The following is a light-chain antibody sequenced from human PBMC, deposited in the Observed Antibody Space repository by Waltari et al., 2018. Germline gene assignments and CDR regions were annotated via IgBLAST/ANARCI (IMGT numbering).Light chain of an antibody. CDR2: YDR. CDR1: NIGPSS. J-gene: IGLJ1*01. Sequence: SYVVTQPPSVSVAPGETATITRGGDNIGPSSVHRYQQKAGPAPRLVIFYDRDRPTGIPDRFAGSNSGNTATLTISRVEAGDEARYYCHVWHPHVDPGVFGTGTEVTVL. CDR3: HVWHPHVDPGV. V-gene: IGLV3-21*04.